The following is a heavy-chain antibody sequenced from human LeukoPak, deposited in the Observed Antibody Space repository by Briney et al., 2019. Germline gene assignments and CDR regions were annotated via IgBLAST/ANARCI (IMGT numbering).Heavy chain of an antibody. Sequence: PGGSLRLSCAVPGFTFSTYAMGWVRQAPGKGLEWVSSIKGGGGDPFYADSVKGRFTISRDNSKNTLFLQLDSLRAEDSAVYYCAKGGHDFNPFYWWGQGTLVTVSS. CDR1: GFTFSTYA. V-gene: IGHV3-23*01. CDR2: IKGGGGDP. J-gene: IGHJ4*02. CDR3: AKGGHDFNPFYW. D-gene: IGHD2-21*02.